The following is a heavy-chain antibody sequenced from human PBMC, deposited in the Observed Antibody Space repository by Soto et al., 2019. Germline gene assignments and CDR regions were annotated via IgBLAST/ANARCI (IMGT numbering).Heavy chain of an antibody. CDR2: INRDGNEK. D-gene: IGHD3-22*01. CDR3: ARAPDGSGSYYYFDG. V-gene: IGHV3-7*03. CDR1: GFTFSSYW. J-gene: IGHJ4*02. Sequence: GGSLRLSCAASGFTFSSYWTSWVRQAPGKGLQWVANINRDGNEKYYVDSLKGRFTISRDNAENSLYLQMNTLRAEDTAVYCCARAPDGSGSYYYFDGWGQGTLVTVSS.